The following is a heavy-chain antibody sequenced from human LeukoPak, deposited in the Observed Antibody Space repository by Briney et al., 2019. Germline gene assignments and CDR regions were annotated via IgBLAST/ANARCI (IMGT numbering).Heavy chain of an antibody. Sequence: SETLSLTCTVSGDSMSDYFWTWIRQPPGKGLEWIGYAADSGSTNYNPSLKSRVTISVDSSTNHFSLRLTSVTAPDTAVYYCARQWLANRTPFDSWGQGTLVAVSS. CDR2: AADSGST. D-gene: IGHD6-19*01. V-gene: IGHV4-59*08. J-gene: IGHJ4*02. CDR1: GDSMSDYF. CDR3: ARQWLANRTPFDS.